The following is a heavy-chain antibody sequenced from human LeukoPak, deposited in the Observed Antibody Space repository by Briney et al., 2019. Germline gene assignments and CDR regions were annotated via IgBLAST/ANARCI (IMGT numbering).Heavy chain of an antibody. Sequence: GGSLRLSCAASGSTFSIAWMNWVRQTPGKGLEWVGHIKSKIDGGTTDYAEPVKSRFTISRDDSKNTVYLQMNSLKTEDTAVYYCTTGYGSTWYGWGQGTLVTVSP. J-gene: IGHJ4*02. CDR3: TTGYGSTWYG. D-gene: IGHD6-13*01. CDR1: GSTFSIAW. CDR2: IKSKIDGGTT. V-gene: IGHV3-15*01.